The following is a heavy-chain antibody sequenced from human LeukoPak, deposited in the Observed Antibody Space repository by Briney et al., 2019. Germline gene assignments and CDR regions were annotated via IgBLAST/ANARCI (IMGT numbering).Heavy chain of an antibody. J-gene: IGHJ4*02. CDR2: INPNSGGT. CDR3: ARDYTSGDLDY. Sequence: ASVKVSCKASGYTSTGYYMHWVRQAPGQGLEWMGWINPNSGGTNYAQKFQGWVTMTRDTSISTAYMELSRLRSDDTAVYYCARDYTSGDLDYWGQGTLVTVSS. D-gene: IGHD6-19*01. V-gene: IGHV1-2*04. CDR1: GYTSTGYY.